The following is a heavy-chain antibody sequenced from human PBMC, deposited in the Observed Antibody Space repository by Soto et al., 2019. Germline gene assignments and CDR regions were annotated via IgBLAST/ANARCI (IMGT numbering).Heavy chain of an antibody. CDR2: IVVGSGNT. CDR1: GFTFTSSA. Sequence: SVKVSCKASGFTFTSSAMQWVRQARGQRLEWIGWIVVGSGNTNYAQKFQERVTITRDMSTSTAYMELSSLRSEDTAVYYCAAEDIVVVPAAFSFDIWGQGTMVTVAS. CDR3: AAEDIVVVPAAFSFDI. D-gene: IGHD2-2*01. V-gene: IGHV1-58*02. J-gene: IGHJ3*02.